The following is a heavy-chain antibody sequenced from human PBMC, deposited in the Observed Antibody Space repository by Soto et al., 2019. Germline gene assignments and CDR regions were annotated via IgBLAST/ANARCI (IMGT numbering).Heavy chain of an antibody. Sequence: XSVKVSCKASGCTFTRYGISWVRQAPGQVLEWMGWISXYNGNXNYAKKIQGRXXMTPDKSXXTAYMELRSLRSDETAVYYCARVGVIAVAGIDYWGQGTLVTVSS. J-gene: IGHJ4*02. V-gene: IGHV1-18*01. CDR3: ARVGVIAVAGIDY. CDR1: GCTFTRYG. CDR2: ISXYNGNX. D-gene: IGHD6-19*01.